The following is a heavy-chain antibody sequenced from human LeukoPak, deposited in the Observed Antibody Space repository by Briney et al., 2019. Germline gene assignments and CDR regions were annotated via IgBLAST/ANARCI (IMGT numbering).Heavy chain of an antibody. CDR2: IHLRGRT. V-gene: IGHV4-38-2*02. CDR3: AREAHGSGYLNWFAP. D-gene: IGHD3-22*01. J-gene: IGHJ5*02. Sequence: SETLSLTCDVSGYSISDGYFWGWIRQSPGRGLEWIGSIHLRGRTYYNPTLRSRVTISGDSSRNQISLKLTSVTAADTAAYYCAREAHGSGYLNWFAPWGPGTLVTVSS. CDR1: GYSISDGYF.